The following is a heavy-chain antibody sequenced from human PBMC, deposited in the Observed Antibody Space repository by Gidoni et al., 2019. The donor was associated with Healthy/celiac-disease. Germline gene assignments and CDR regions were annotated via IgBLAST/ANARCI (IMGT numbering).Heavy chain of an antibody. J-gene: IGHJ5*02. Sequence: QVQLVQSGAEVNKPGASVKVSCKTSGYTFTGYYMHGGRQAPGQGLEWMGWINPNSGGTIYAQKFRGRVTMTRDTSISAAYMELSRLRSDDTAVYYCARGGGYCSGGSCYVHSWFDPWGQGTLVTVSS. CDR1: GYTFTGYY. CDR2: INPNSGGT. CDR3: ARGGGYCSGGSCYVHSWFDP. D-gene: IGHD2-15*01. V-gene: IGHV1-2*02.